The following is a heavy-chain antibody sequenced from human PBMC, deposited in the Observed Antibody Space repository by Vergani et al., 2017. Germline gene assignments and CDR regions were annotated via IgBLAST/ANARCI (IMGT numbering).Heavy chain of an antibody. CDR3: AGDYGSYWVY. D-gene: IGHD1-26*01. J-gene: IGHJ4*02. V-gene: IGHV4-39*07. CDR1: GGSISSSSHY. CDR2: IYYSGST. Sequence: QLQLQESGPGLVTPSETLSLTCTVPGGSISSSSHYWGWTRQPPGKGLEWIGSIYYSGSTYYNPSLKRRVTISVDPPKNQFSLKLSSVTAADTAVYYCAGDYGSYWVYWGQGTLVTVSS.